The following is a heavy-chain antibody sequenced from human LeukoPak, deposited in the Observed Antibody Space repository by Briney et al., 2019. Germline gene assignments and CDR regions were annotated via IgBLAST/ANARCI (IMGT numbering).Heavy chain of an antibody. J-gene: IGHJ4*02. V-gene: IGHV3-21*01. CDR1: GFDFNNYN. D-gene: IGHD5-24*01. CDR2: ISSGSSYI. Sequence: PGGSLRLSCAASGFDFNNYNMNWVRQAPGKGLEWVSSISSGSSYIYYADSVKGRFTISRDNAKNSLYLQMSSLRAEDTAVYYCARIATRERPLDYWGQGTLVTVSS. CDR3: ARIATRERPLDY.